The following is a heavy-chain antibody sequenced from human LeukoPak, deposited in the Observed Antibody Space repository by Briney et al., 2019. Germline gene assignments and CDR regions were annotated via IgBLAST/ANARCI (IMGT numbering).Heavy chain of an antibody. D-gene: IGHD3-22*01. V-gene: IGHV4-34*01. Sequence: KPSETLSLTCAVYGGSFSRYYWTWIRQPPGKGLEWIGSIYHSGSTYYNPSLKSRVTISVDTSKNQFSLKLSSVTAADTAVYYCARLGPTYYYDSSGYLDDAFDIWGQGTMVTVSS. CDR1: GGSFSRYY. CDR3: ARLGPTYYYDSSGYLDDAFDI. J-gene: IGHJ3*02. CDR2: IYHSGST.